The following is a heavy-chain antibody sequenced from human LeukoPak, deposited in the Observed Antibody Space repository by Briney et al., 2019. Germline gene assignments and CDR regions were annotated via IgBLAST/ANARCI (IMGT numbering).Heavy chain of an antibody. Sequence: GASVKVSCKPFGYSFTGYHLHWVRQAPRQGLEWMGWVNPKTGGTNYARKFQGRVTMTRDTSINTVNVELSRLTSDDTAVYYCAREFSSKLEWLAYVTGDDAFDVWGQGTMITVS. CDR3: AREFSSKLEWLAYVTGDDAFDV. D-gene: IGHD3-3*01. J-gene: IGHJ3*01. CDR2: VNPKTGGT. V-gene: IGHV1-2*02. CDR1: GYSFTGYH.